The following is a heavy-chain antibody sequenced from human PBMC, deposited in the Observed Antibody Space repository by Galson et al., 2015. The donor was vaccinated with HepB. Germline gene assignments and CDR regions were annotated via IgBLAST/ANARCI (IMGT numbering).Heavy chain of an antibody. CDR2: ISYDGSNK. D-gene: IGHD1-1*01. CDR1: GFTFSSYG. CDR3: AKDFRTPDGGAFDI. V-gene: IGHV3-30*18. J-gene: IGHJ3*02. Sequence: SLRLSCAASGFTFSSYGMHWVRQAPGKGLEWVAVISYDGSNKYYADSVKGRFTISRDNSKNTLYLQMNSLRAEDTAVYYCAKDFRTPDGGAFDIWGQGTMVTVSS.